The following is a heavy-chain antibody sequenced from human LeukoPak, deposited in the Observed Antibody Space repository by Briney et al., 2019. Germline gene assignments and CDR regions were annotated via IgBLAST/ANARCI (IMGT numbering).Heavy chain of an antibody. CDR1: GYIFTSYG. J-gene: IGHJ4*02. D-gene: IGHD3-10*01. CDR2: ISGYNGNT. V-gene: IGHV1-18*01. CDR3: ARDPPGDKSFDY. Sequence: GASVKVSCKASGYIFTSYGISWVRQAPGQGLEWMGWISGYNGNTNYAQKFQGRVTMTTDTSTSTVYMELSSLRSEDTAVYYCARDPPGDKSFDYWGQGTLVTVSS.